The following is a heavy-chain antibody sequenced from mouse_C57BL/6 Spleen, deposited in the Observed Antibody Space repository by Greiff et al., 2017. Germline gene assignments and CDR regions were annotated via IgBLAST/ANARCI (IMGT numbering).Heavy chain of an antibody. V-gene: IGHV5-17*01. D-gene: IGHD1-1*01. CDR1: GFTFSDYG. J-gene: IGHJ2*01. Sequence: DVKLVESGGGLVKPGGSLKLSCAASGFTFSDYGMHWVRQAPEKGLEWVAYISSGSSTIYYADTVKGRFTISRDNAKNTLFLQMTSLRSEDTAMYYCARDYYGSSYGYFDYWGKGTTLTVSS. CDR2: ISSGSSTI. CDR3: ARDYYGSSYGYFDY.